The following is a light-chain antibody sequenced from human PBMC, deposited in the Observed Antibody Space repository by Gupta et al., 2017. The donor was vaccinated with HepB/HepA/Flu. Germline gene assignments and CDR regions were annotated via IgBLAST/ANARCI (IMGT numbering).Light chain of an antibody. Sequence: EIVLTQSPATMSLSPGERATPSCRASQSVSSYSAWYQQKPGQAPRLRIYDAFNRATGIPARFSGSGSGTDFTLTISSLEPEDFAVYYCQQRSNWPHTFGQGTRLEIK. CDR2: DAF. CDR3: QQRSNWPHT. J-gene: IGKJ5*01. V-gene: IGKV3-11*01. CDR1: QSVSSY.